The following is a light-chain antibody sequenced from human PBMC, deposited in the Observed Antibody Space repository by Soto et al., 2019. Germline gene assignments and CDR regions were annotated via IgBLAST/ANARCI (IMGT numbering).Light chain of an antibody. J-gene: IGLJ1*01. CDR1: SSNIGAGYD. CDR2: GNS. V-gene: IGLV1-40*01. Sequence: QAVVTQPPSVSGAPGQRVTISCTGRSSNIGAGYDVNWYQQLPGTAPKFLIFGNSNRPSGVPDRFSGSKSGTSASLAITGLQAEDEADYYCQSYDSSLSGYVFGTGTKLTVL. CDR3: QSYDSSLSGYV.